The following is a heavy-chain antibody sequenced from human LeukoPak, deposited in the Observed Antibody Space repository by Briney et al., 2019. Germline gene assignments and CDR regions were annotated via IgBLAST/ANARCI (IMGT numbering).Heavy chain of an antibody. CDR2: ISYDGSNK. Sequence: GGSLRLSCAASGFTFSSYGMHWVRQAPGKGLEWVAVISYDGSNKYYADSVKSRFTISRYNSKNTLYLQMHSLRAEDTAVYYCAKDRILGGYYDSSGYAIDYWGQGTLVTVSS. CDR1: GFTFSSYG. V-gene: IGHV3-30*18. J-gene: IGHJ4*02. D-gene: IGHD3-22*01. CDR3: AKDRILGGYYDSSGYAIDY.